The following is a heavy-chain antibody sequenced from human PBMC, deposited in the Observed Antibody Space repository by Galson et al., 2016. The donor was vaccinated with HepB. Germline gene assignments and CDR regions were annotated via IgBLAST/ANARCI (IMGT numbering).Heavy chain of an antibody. CDR3: AHLYYDILTGYLWDFDY. V-gene: IGHV2-5*02. D-gene: IGHD3-9*01. CDR1: GFSLSTSGVG. CDR2: IYWDDDK. J-gene: IGHJ4*02. Sequence: PALVKPTQTLTLTCTFSGFSLSTSGVGVGWIRQPPGEALEWLALIYWDDDKRYSPSLKSRLTITKDTSKNQVVLTMTNMDPVDTATYYCAHLYYDILTGYLWDFDYWGQGTLVTVSS.